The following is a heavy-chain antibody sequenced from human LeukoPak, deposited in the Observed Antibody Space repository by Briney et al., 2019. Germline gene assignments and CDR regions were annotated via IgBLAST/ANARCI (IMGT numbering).Heavy chain of an antibody. CDR2: INPNSGGT. D-gene: IGHD5-24*01. CDR1: GYTFTGFY. Sequence: ASVKVSCKASGYTFTGFYMHWVRQAPGQGLEWMGWINPNSGGTNYAQKFQGWVTMTRDTSISTAYMELSRLRSDDTAVYYCARDRARDGYKLYYYGMDVWGQGTTVTVSS. J-gene: IGHJ6*02. CDR3: ARDRARDGYKLYYYGMDV. V-gene: IGHV1-2*04.